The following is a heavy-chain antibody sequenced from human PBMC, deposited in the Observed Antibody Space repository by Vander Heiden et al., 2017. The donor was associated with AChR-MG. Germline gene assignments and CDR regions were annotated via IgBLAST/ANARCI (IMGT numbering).Heavy chain of an antibody. CDR2: IYPGDSDT. Sequence: EVQLVQSGAEVKKPGESLKISCKGSGYSFTSYWIGWVRQMPGKGLEWMGIIYPGDSDTRYSPSFQGQVTISADKSISTAYLQWSSLKASDTAMYYCARRAARPKGIAAAGPYFDYWGQGTLVTVSS. J-gene: IGHJ4*02. CDR1: GYSFTSYW. CDR3: ARRAARPKGIAAAGPYFDY. D-gene: IGHD6-13*01. V-gene: IGHV5-51*01.